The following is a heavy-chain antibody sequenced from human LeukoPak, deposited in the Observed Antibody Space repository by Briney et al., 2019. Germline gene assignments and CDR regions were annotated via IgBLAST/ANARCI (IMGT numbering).Heavy chain of an antibody. Sequence: GGSLRLSCAASGFTFTNAWMHWARQAPGKGLVWVSHINTDGSSTTYADSVKGRFTISRDNAKKTLYLQMNSLRAEDTAVYYCARGGPLARTTDYWGQGTLVTVSS. V-gene: IGHV3-74*01. CDR2: INTDGSST. J-gene: IGHJ4*02. CDR1: GFTFTNAW. CDR3: ARGGPLARTTDY. D-gene: IGHD1-1*01.